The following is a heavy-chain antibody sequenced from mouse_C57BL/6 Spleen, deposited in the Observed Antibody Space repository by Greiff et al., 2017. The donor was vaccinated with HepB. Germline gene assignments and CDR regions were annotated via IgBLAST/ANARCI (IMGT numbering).Heavy chain of an antibody. D-gene: IGHD2-4*01. CDR1: GYTFTSYW. CDR2: IDPSDSYT. V-gene: IGHV1-59*01. J-gene: IGHJ2*01. Sequence: QVQLQQPGAELVRPGPSVKLSCKASGYTFTSYWMHWVKQRPGQGLEWIGVIDPSDSYTNYNQKFKGKATLTVDTSSSTAYMQLSSLTSEDSAVYSGEEGLRRGYDFDYGGKGTTLTFPP. CDR3: EEGLRRGYDFDY.